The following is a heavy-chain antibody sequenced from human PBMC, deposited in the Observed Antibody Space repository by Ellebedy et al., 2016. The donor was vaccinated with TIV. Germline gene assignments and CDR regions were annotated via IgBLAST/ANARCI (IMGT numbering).Heavy chain of an antibody. J-gene: IGHJ4*01. CDR1: GFTFSNYW. CDR3: ARDQWLGRAYYFDY. D-gene: IGHD6-19*01. Sequence: GGSLRLSCAASGFTFSNYWMSWVRQAPGKGLEWVANIKQDGSEKYYVDSVKGRLSIPRDNAKNSLYLQMNSLRDEDTALYYCARDQWLGRAYYFDYWGQGTLVTVSS. CDR2: IKQDGSEK. V-gene: IGHV3-7*01.